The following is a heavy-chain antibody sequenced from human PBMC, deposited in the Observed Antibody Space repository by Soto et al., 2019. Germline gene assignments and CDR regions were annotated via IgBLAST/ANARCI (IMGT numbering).Heavy chain of an antibody. CDR3: ARDGAAAGQKNYYFDY. Sequence: GGSLRLSCAASGFTFSSYSMNWVRQAPGKGLEWVSSISSSSSYIYYADSVKGRFTISRDNAKNSLYLQMNSLRAEDTAVYYCARDGAAAGQKNYYFDYWGQGTLVTVSS. J-gene: IGHJ4*02. D-gene: IGHD6-13*01. V-gene: IGHV3-21*01. CDR2: ISSSSSYI. CDR1: GFTFSSYS.